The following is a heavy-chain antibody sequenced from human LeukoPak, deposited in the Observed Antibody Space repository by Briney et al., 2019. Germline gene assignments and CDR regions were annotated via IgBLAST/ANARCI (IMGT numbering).Heavy chain of an antibody. J-gene: IGHJ4*02. D-gene: IGHD2-21*02. Sequence: GGSLRLSCAASGFTFSSYSMNWVRQAPGKGLEWASYISSSSSTIYYADSVKGRFTISRDNAKNSLYLQMSSLRDEDTAVYYCARDIAVTAAGVDYWGQGTLVTVSS. CDR2: ISSSSSTI. CDR3: ARDIAVTAAGVDY. V-gene: IGHV3-48*02. CDR1: GFTFSSYS.